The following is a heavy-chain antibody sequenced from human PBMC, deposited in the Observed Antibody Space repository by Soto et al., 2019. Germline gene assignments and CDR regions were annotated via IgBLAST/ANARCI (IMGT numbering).Heavy chain of an antibody. CDR3: AKPVSSGYDVDY. CDR2: ISYDGSNK. CDR1: GFTFSSYG. Sequence: SLRLSCAASGFTFSSYGMHWVRQAPGKGLEWVAVISYDGSNKYYADSVKGRFTISRDNSKNTLFLQMNSLRADDTAVYYCAKPVSSGYDVDYWGQGTLVTVSS. J-gene: IGHJ4*02. D-gene: IGHD5-12*01. V-gene: IGHV3-30*18.